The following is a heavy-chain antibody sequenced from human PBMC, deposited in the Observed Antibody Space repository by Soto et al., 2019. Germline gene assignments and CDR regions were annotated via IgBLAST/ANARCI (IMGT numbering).Heavy chain of an antibody. CDR1: GFTFSTYS. V-gene: IGHV3-21*01. CDR3: ARDYPNYYDGRGPVDY. J-gene: IGHJ4*02. D-gene: IGHD3-22*01. Sequence: LRLSCAASGFTFSTYSMNWVRQAPGKGLEWVSSISSSGGYIYYTDSVKGRFTISRDNAKNSLYLQMNNLRAEDTAVYYCARDYPNYYDGRGPVDYWGQGALVTVSS. CDR2: ISSSGGYI.